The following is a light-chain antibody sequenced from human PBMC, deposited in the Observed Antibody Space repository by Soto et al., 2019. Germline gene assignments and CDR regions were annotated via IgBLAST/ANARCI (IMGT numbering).Light chain of an antibody. J-gene: IGLJ3*02. CDR3: GSHAGNSNLV. V-gene: IGLV2-8*01. CDR1: LSDIGAYDL. Sequence: QSVLTQPPSASGSPGQSVTISCTGTLSDIGAYDLVSWYQQYPGKAPKLMIYEVTKRPSGVPDRFSGSKSGNTASLTVSGLQTEDEADYYCGSHAGNSNLVFGGGTKLTVL. CDR2: EVT.